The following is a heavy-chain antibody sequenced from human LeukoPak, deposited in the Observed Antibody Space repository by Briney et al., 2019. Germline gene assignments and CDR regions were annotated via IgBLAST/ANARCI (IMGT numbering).Heavy chain of an antibody. D-gene: IGHD2-15*01. J-gene: IGHJ4*02. CDR1: GFTFSSYA. CDR3: AREHCSGGSCYYGLWYYFDY. Sequence: GGSLRLSCAASGFTFSSYAMHWVRQAPGKGLEWVAVISYDGSNKYYADSVKGRFTISRDNSKNTLYLQMNSLRAEDTAVYYCAREHCSGGSCYYGLWYYFDYWGQGTPVTVSS. CDR2: ISYDGSNK. V-gene: IGHV3-30-3*01.